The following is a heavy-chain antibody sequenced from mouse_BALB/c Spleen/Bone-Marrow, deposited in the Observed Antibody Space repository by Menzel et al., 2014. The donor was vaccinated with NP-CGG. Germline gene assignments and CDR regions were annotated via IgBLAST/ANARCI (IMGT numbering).Heavy chain of an antibody. D-gene: IGHD2-1*01. CDR3: ARVLYHGNYDSFAY. J-gene: IGHJ3*01. CDR2: ILPGSGTS. CDR1: GYTFSSYW. V-gene: IGHV1-9*01. Sequence: VKLMESGAELMKPGASVKISCKATGYTFSSYWIGWVKLRPGHGLEWIGEILPGSGTSNYNMKFKGKATFTADTSPNTAYMQLSSLTSEDSAVYYCARVLYHGNYDSFAYWGQGTLVTVSA.